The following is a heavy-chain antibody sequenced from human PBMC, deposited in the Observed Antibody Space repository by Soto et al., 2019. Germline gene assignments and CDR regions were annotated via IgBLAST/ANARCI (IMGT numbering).Heavy chain of an antibody. CDR1: GFSLSTTGEG. Sequence: QITLKEAGPTLVKPTQTLTLTCPFSGFSLSTTGEGVFWIRQPPGKAPEWLALVHWNDDKRYSPSLRPRLTISKDTSRNHVVLSLTNLDPVDTGTYYCAHIRLGDTSPDYNGLDVWGQGTTVIVSS. CDR2: VHWNDDK. D-gene: IGHD3-3*01. CDR3: AHIRLGDTSPDYNGLDV. J-gene: IGHJ6*02. V-gene: IGHV2-5*01.